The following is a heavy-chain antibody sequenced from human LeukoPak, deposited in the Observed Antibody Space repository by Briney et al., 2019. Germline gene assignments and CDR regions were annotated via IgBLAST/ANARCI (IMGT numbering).Heavy chain of an antibody. CDR1: GFTLRSYG. J-gene: IGHJ4*02. CDR2: IWHDGSVL. CDR3: ARDRGQDDPIDI. Sequence: GGSLRLSCEASGFTLRSYGMHWVRQAPGEGLEWVAVIWHDGSVLDYSESVKGRFTVSRDNRKNTLYLQMDSLRVEDTAVYYCARDRGQDDPIDIWGQGTLVTVSS. V-gene: IGHV3-33*01. D-gene: IGHD3-10*01.